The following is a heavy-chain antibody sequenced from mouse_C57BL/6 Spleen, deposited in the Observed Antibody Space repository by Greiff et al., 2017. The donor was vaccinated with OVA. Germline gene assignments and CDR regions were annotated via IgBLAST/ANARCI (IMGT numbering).Heavy chain of an antibody. Sequence: EVKLQESGGGLVKPGGSLKLSCAASGFTFSDYGMHWVRQAPEKGLEWVAYISSGSSTIYYADTVKGRFTISRDNAKNTLFLQMTSLRSEDTAMYYCARRDYDYDVAYWGQGTLVTVSA. J-gene: IGHJ3*01. CDR1: GFTFSDYG. D-gene: IGHD2-4*01. V-gene: IGHV5-17*01. CDR2: ISSGSSTI. CDR3: ARRDYDYDVAY.